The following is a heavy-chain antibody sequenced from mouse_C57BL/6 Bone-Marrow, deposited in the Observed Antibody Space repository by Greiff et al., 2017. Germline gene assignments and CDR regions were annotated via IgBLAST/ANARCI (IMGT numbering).Heavy chain of an antibody. CDR2: IYPGDGDT. CDR3: ARSSRGY. Sequence: VQRVESGPELVKPGASVKIPCKASGYAFSSSWMNWVKQRPGKGLEWIGRIYPGDGDTNYNGKFKGKATLTADKSSSTAYMQLSSLTSEDSAVYFCARSSRGYWGQGTTITVSS. CDR1: GYAFSSSW. V-gene: IGHV1-82*01. J-gene: IGHJ2*01.